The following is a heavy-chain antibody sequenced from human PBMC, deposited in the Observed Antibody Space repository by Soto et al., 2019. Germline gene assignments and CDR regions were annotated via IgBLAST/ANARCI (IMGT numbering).Heavy chain of an antibody. Sequence: PGGSLRLSCAASGLTFSDYSMSWVRQAPGKGLEWVSGTSGTGYSTYYADSVRGRFTISRDNSKNTLFLQMNSLRAADTAVYYCARSAGVVPAAEYWGQGTLVTVSS. J-gene: IGHJ4*02. D-gene: IGHD2-2*01. CDR3: ARSAGVVPAAEY. V-gene: IGHV3-23*01. CDR1: GLTFSDYS. CDR2: TSGTGYST.